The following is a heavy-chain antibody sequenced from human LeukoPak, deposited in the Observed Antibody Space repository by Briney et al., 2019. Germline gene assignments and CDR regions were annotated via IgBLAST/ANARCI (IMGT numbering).Heavy chain of an antibody. Sequence: ALVKVSCKASGYTFTSYGISCVRQAPGQGLEWMGWISAYNGNTNYAQKLQGRLTMTTDTSTSTAYMELRSLRSDDTAVYYCARAAMIWYDSSGYYSEWGQGTLVTVPS. V-gene: IGHV1-18*01. D-gene: IGHD3-22*01. CDR1: GYTFTSYG. J-gene: IGHJ4*02. CDR3: ARAAMIWYDSSGYYSE. CDR2: ISAYNGNT.